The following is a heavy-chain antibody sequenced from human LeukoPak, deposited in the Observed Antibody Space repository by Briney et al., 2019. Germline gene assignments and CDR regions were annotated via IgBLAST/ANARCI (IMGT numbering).Heavy chain of an antibody. J-gene: IGHJ5*02. D-gene: IGHD6-13*01. CDR1: GFTFSSYA. Sequence: GRSLRLSCAASGFTFSSYAMHWVRQAPGKGLEWVAVISYDGSNKYYADSVKGRFTISRDNSKNTLYLQMNSLRAEDTAVYYCARGARTSWYNWFDPWGQGTLVTVSS. CDR3: ARGARTSWYNWFDP. V-gene: IGHV3-30-3*01. CDR2: ISYDGSNK.